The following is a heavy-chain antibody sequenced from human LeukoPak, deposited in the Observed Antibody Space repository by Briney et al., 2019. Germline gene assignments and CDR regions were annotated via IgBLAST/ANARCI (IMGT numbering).Heavy chain of an antibody. J-gene: IGHJ3*02. CDR3: ARVRGILWFGEPWAFDI. CDR2: IKEDGSEK. Sequence: GGSLRLSCAVSGFTYSRYWMTWVRQAPGKGLEWVAKIKEDGSEKNYVDSVKGRFTISRDNAKNSLYLQMNSLRAEDTAVYYCARVRGILWFGEPWAFDIWGQGTMVTVSS. D-gene: IGHD3-10*01. V-gene: IGHV3-7*01. CDR1: GFTYSRYW.